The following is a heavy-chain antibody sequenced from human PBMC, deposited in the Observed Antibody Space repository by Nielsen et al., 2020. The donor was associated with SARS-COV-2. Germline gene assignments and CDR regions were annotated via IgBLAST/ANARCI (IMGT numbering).Heavy chain of an antibody. V-gene: IGHV4-39*01. CDR2: IYYSGST. D-gene: IGHD5-18*01. J-gene: IGHJ5*02. CDR3: ARHRGYSYGPNWFDP. Sequence: WIRQPPGKGLEWIGYIYYSGSTYYNPSLKSRVTISVDTSKNQFSLKLSSVTAADTAVYYCARHRGYSYGPNWFDPWGQGTLVTVSS.